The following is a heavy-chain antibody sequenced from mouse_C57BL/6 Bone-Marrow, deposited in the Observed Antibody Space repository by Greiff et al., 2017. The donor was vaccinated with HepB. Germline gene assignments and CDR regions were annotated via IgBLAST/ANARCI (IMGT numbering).Heavy chain of an antibody. Sequence: LQESGAELARPGASVKLSCKASGYTFTSYGISWVKQRTGQGLEWIGEIYPRSGNTYYNEKFKGKATLTADKSSSTAYMELRSLTSEDSAVYFCARGWLLRFLDYWGQGTTLTVSS. J-gene: IGHJ2*01. D-gene: IGHD2-3*01. CDR1: GYTFTSYG. V-gene: IGHV1-81*01. CDR3: ARGWLLRFLDY. CDR2: IYPRSGNT.